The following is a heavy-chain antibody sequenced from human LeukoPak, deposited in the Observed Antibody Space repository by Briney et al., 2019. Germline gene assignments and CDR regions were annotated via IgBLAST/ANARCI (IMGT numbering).Heavy chain of an antibody. CDR2: ISYDGSNK. D-gene: IGHD4-11*01. J-gene: IGHJ4*02. Sequence: GRSLRLSCAASGFTFSSYAMHWVRQAPGKGLEWVAVISYDGSNKYYADSVKGRSTISRDNSKNTLYLQMNSLSAEDTAVYYCAGDPTVTNYWGQGTMVTVSS. V-gene: IGHV3-30-3*01. CDR1: GFTFSSYA. CDR3: AGDPTVTNY.